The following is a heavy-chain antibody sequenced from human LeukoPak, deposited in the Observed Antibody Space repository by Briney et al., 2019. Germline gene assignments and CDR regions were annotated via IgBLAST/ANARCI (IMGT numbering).Heavy chain of an antibody. CDR3: ARRGVVDVIDAFDI. Sequence: SETLSLTCTVSGGSISSYYWSWIRQPPGKGLEWIGYIFYTGSTNYNPSLKSRVTISVDTSKNQFSLKLSSVTAADTAVYYCARRGVVDVIDAFDIWGQGTMVTVSP. CDR2: IFYTGST. J-gene: IGHJ3*02. D-gene: IGHD2-15*01. CDR1: GGSISSYY. V-gene: IGHV4-59*12.